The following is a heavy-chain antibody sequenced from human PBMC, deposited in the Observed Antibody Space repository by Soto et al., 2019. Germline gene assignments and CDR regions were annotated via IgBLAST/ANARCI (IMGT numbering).Heavy chain of an antibody. V-gene: IGHV3-73*01. D-gene: IGHD3-9*01. CDR1: GFTFSGSA. J-gene: IGHJ6*02. Sequence: GGSLRLSCAASGFTFSGSAMHWVRQASGKGLEWVGRIRSKANSYATAYAASVKGRFTISRDDSKNTAYLQMNSLKTEDTAVYYCTRHGEYYDILTGYRYYYYYGMDVWGQGTTVTVS. CDR3: TRHGEYYDILTGYRYYYYYGMDV. CDR2: IRSKANSYAT.